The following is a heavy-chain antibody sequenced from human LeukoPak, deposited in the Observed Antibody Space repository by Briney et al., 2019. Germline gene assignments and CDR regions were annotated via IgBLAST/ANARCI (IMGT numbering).Heavy chain of an antibody. CDR1: GYTFTSYY. J-gene: IGHJ6*02. Sequence: ASVKVSCKASGYTFTSYYMHWVRQAPGQGLEWMGIINPSGGSTSYAQKFQGRVTMTRDTSISTAYMELSRLRSDDTAVYYCARDGSAVAAPSDGMDVWGQGTTVTVSS. D-gene: IGHD6-19*01. V-gene: IGHV1-46*01. CDR3: ARDGSAVAAPSDGMDV. CDR2: INPSGGST.